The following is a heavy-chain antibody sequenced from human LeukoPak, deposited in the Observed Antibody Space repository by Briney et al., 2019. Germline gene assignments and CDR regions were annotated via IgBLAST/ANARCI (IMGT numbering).Heavy chain of an antibody. J-gene: IGHJ6*02. V-gene: IGHV3-30-3*01. CDR2: ISYDGSNK. D-gene: IGHD1-26*01. CDR3: ARDSGSYLGYYYYGMDV. CDR1: GFTFSSYA. Sequence: GRSLRLSCAASGFTFSSYAMHWVRQAPGKGLEWVAVISYDGSNKYYADSVKGRFTISRDNSKNTLYLQMNSLRAEDTAVYYCARDSGSYLGYYYYGMDVWGQGTTVTVSS.